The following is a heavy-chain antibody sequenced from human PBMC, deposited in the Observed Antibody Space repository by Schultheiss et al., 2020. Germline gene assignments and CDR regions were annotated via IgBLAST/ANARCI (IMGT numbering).Heavy chain of an antibody. V-gene: IGHV1-18*04. D-gene: IGHD3-22*01. CDR1: GYTFTSYG. J-gene: IGHJ3*02. CDR3: ARAESGYYADPFDI. Sequence: GESLKISCKASGYTFTSYGISWVRQAPGQGLEWMGWISAYNGNTNYAQKLQGRVTMTTDTSTSTAYMELRSLRSDDTAVYYCARAESGYYADPFDIWGQGTMVTVSS. CDR2: ISAYNGNT.